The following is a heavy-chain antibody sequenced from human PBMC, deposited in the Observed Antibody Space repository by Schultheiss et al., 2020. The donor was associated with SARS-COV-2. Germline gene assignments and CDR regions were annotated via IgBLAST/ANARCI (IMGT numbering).Heavy chain of an antibody. Sequence: SETLSLTCTVSGGSISSYYWGWIRQPPGKGLEWIGSIYYSGSTYYNPSLKSRVTISVDTSKNQFSLKLSSVTAADTAVYYCARHTRCSSTSCYSAYYYGMDVWGQGTTVTVSS. CDR1: GGSISSYY. CDR3: ARHTRCSSTSCYSAYYYGMDV. CDR2: IYYSGST. J-gene: IGHJ6*02. V-gene: IGHV4-39*01. D-gene: IGHD2-2*02.